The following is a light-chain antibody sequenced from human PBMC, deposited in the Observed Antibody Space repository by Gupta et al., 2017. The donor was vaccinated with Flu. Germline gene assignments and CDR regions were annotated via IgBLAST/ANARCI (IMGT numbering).Light chain of an antibody. CDR1: KFGDKY. J-gene: IGLJ1*01. V-gene: IGLV3-1*01. CDR3: QAWDSSTGV. Sequence: SYELTQPPSVSVSPGQTASITCSGDKFGDKYACWYQQKPGKSTVLVIYQDSKRPSGIPERFSGSNSGNTATLTISGTHAMDEADYYCQAWDSSTGVFGTGTKVTVL. CDR2: QDS.